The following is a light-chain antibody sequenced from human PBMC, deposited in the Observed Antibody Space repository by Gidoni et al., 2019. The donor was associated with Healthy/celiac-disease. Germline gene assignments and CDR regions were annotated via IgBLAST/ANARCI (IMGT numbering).Light chain of an antibody. J-gene: IGKJ1*01. CDR2: AAS. V-gene: IGKV1-39*01. Sequence: DIQLTQSPSSLSASVGDRVTITCRARQSISSYLNWYQQKPGKAPKLLIYAASSLQSGVPARFSGSGSGTDFTLTISSLQPEDFATYYCQQSDSTARTFGQGTKVEIK. CDR3: QQSDSTART. CDR1: QSISSY.